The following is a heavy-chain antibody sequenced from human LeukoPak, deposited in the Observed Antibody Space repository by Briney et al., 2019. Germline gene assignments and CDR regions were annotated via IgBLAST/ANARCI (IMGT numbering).Heavy chain of an antibody. V-gene: IGHV1-69*13. Sequence: SVKVSCKASGYTFTSYYMHWVRQAPGQGLEWMGGIIPIFGTANYAQKFQGRVTITADESTSTAYMELSSLRSEDTAVYYCARGSIAARPDYWGQGTLVTVSS. CDR3: ARGSIAARPDY. D-gene: IGHD6-6*01. CDR1: GYTFTSYY. J-gene: IGHJ4*02. CDR2: IIPIFGTA.